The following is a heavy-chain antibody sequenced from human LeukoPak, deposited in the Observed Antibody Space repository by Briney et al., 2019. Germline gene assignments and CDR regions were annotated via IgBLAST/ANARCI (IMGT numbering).Heavy chain of an antibody. CDR2: ISGSGGST. CDR1: GFTFSSYT. Sequence: GGSLRLSCAASGFTFSSYTMNWVRQAPGKGLEWVSAISGSGGSTYYADSVKGRFTISRDNSKNTLYLQMNSLRAEDTAVYYCAKRRYDSSGYYYPFDYWGQGTLVTVSS. J-gene: IGHJ4*02. D-gene: IGHD3-22*01. CDR3: AKRRYDSSGYYYPFDY. V-gene: IGHV3-23*01.